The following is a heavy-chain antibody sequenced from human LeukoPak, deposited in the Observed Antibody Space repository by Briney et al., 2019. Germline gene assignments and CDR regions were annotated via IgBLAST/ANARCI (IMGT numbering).Heavy chain of an antibody. Sequence: SSVKVSCKASGGTFSSYAISWVRQAPGQGLEWMGGIIPIFGTTNYAQKFQGRVTITTDESTSTAYMELSSLRSEDTAVYYCARAGIVGAKKAFDIWGQGTMVTVSS. CDR2: IIPIFGTT. D-gene: IGHD1-26*01. CDR1: GGTFSSYA. J-gene: IGHJ3*02. V-gene: IGHV1-69*05. CDR3: ARAGIVGAKKAFDI.